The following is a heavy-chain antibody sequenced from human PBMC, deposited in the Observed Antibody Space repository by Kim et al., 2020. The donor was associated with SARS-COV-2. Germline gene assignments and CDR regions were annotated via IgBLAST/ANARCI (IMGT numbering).Heavy chain of an antibody. CDR1: GFTVSSNY. D-gene: IGHD2-2*01. CDR2: IYSGGST. V-gene: IGHV3-53*04. J-gene: IGHJ6*03. Sequence: GGSLRLSCAASGFTVSSNYMSWVRQAPGKGLEWVSVIYSGGSTYYADSVKGRFTISRHNSKNTLYLQMNSLRAEDTAVYYCASDNCSSTSCYANERYYYYMDVWGKGTTVTVSS. CDR3: ASDNCSSTSCYANERYYYYMDV.